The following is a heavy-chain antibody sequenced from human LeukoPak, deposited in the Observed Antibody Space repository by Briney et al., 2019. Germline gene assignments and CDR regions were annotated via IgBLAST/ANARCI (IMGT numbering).Heavy chain of an antibody. D-gene: IGHD3-9*01. CDR3: AGDVLRYFDWPIYGT. V-gene: IGHV3-7*03. J-gene: IGHJ5*02. CDR2: IKQDGSEK. Sequence: GGSLRLSCAASGFTFSSYWMSWVRQAPGKGLERVANIKQDGSEKYYVDSVKGRFTISRDNAKNSLYLQMNSLRAEDTAVYYCAGDVLRYFDWPIYGTWGQGTLVTVSS. CDR1: GFTFSSYW.